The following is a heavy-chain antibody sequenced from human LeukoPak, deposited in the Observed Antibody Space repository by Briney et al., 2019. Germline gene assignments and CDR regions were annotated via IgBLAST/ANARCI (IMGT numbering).Heavy chain of an antibody. CDR2: IYYSGST. CDR3: AKSDGYSLVDI. Sequence: SETLSLTCTVSGGSIRSYYWSWIRQPPGKGLEWIGYIYYSGSTNYNPSLKSRVTISVDTSKNQFSLKLSSVTAADTAVHYCAKSDGYSLVDIWGQGTMVTVSS. J-gene: IGHJ3*02. D-gene: IGHD5-12*01. CDR1: GGSIRSYY. V-gene: IGHV4-59*12.